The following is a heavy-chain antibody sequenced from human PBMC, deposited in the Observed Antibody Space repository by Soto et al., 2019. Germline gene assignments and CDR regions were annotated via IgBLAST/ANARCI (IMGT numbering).Heavy chain of an antibody. CDR1: GYTFTSYG. D-gene: IGHD3-22*01. V-gene: IGHV1-18*01. Sequence: ASVKVCCKASGYTFTSYGVSWVRQAPGQGLEWMGWISAYNGNTNYAQKLQGRVTMTTDTSTSTAYMELRSLRSDDTAVYYCARSGLLLPGWYFDLWGRGTLVTVSS. CDR3: ARSGLLLPGWYFDL. CDR2: ISAYNGNT. J-gene: IGHJ2*01.